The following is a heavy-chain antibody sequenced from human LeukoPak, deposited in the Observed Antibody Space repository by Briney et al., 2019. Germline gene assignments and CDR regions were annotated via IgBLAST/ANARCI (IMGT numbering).Heavy chain of an antibody. J-gene: IGHJ6*02. D-gene: IGHD1-1*01. CDR2: ISYDGSNK. V-gene: IGHV3-30*03. CDR3: ARDRGYAMDV. Sequence: GGSLRLSCAASGFTFSNAWMSWVRQAPGKGLEWVAVISYDGSNKYYADSVKGRFTISRDNSKNTLYLQMNSLRAEDTAVYYCARDRGYAMDVWGQGTTVTVSS. CDR1: GFTFSNAW.